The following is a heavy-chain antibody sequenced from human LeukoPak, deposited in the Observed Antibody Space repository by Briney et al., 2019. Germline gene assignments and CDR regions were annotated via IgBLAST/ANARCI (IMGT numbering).Heavy chain of an antibody. CDR1: GYTFTSYY. D-gene: IGHD3-22*01. CDR3: ALIEYDSSGYYGFWFSY. V-gene: IGHV1-46*01. Sequence: ASVKVSCKASGYTFTSYYMHWVRQAPGQGLEWMGIINPSGGSTSYAQKFQGRVTMTRDTSISTAYMELSRLRSDDTAVYYCALIEYDSSGYYGFWFSYWGQGTLVTVSS. J-gene: IGHJ4*02. CDR2: INPSGGST.